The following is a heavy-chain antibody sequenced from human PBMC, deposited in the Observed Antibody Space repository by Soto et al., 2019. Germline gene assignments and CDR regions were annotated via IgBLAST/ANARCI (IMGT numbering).Heavy chain of an antibody. D-gene: IGHD3-22*01. Sequence: QVQLVQSGAEVKKPGSSVKVSCKASGGTFSSYAISWVRQAPGQGLEWMGGIIPIFGTANYAQKFQGRVTSTADESTSTAYMELSSLRSEDTAVYYCARGFSYYYDSSGYYPIDYWGQGTLVTVSS. J-gene: IGHJ4*02. V-gene: IGHV1-69*12. CDR1: GGTFSSYA. CDR2: IIPIFGTA. CDR3: ARGFSYYYDSSGYYPIDY.